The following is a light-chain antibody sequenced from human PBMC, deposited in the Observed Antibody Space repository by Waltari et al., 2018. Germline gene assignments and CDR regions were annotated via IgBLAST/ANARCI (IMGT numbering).Light chain of an antibody. V-gene: IGKV3-11*01. CDR3: QQRSNWPPMYT. CDR2: DAS. J-gene: IGKJ2*01. Sequence: IVLTQSPRTLSLSPGERATLPCRASQSVSSYLAWSQQKPGQAPRLLIYDASNRATGIPARFSGSGSGTDFTLTISSLEPEDFAVYYCQQRSNWPPMYTFGQGTKLEIK. CDR1: QSVSSY.